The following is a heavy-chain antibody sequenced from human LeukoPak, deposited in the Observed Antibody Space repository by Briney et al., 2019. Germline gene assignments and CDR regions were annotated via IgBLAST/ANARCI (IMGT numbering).Heavy chain of an antibody. CDR2: IYYSGST. Sequence: PSETLSLTCTVSGGSISSHYWSWIRQPPGKGLEWIGYIYYSGSTNYNPSLKSRVTISVDSSKNQFSLKLSSVTAADTAVYYCARVDGYSTIRNWFDPWGQGTLVTVSS. CDR1: GGSISSHY. J-gene: IGHJ5*02. V-gene: IGHV4-59*11. D-gene: IGHD5-24*01. CDR3: ARVDGYSTIRNWFDP.